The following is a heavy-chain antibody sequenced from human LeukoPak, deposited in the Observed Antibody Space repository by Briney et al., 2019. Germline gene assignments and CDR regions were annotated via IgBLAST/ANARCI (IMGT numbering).Heavy chain of an antibody. J-gene: IGHJ4*02. CDR1: GYTFSSYG. Sequence: ASVKVSCKASGYTFSSYGISWVRQAPGQGLEWMGWISVYNVNTNYAQKLQGRVTMTTDTSTSTAYMELRSLRSDDTAVYYCARRRSQRVGYYFDYWGQGTLVTVSS. D-gene: IGHD2-15*01. V-gene: IGHV1-18*01. CDR2: ISVYNVNT. CDR3: ARRRSQRVGYYFDY.